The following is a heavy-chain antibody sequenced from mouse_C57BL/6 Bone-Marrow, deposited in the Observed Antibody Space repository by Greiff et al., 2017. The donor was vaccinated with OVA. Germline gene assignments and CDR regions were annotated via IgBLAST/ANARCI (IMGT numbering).Heavy chain of an antibody. J-gene: IGHJ3*01. D-gene: IGHD1-1*02. V-gene: IGHV2-2*01. CDR3: ARGFDYGIIFAY. CDR2: IWSGGST. Sequence: VQLQQSGPGLVQPSQSLSITCTVSGFSLTSYGVHWVRQSPGKGLEWLGVIWSGGSTDSNAAFISSLSISKDNAKSQVCFKMNRLQADDTAIYYCARGFDYGIIFAYWGQGTLVTVSA. CDR1: GFSLTSYG.